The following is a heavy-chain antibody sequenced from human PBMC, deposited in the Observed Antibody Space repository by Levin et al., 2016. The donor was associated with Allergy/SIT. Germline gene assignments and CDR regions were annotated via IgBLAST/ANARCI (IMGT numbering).Heavy chain of an antibody. D-gene: IGHD6-6*01. V-gene: IGHV4-34*01. Sequence: SETLSLTCAVYVGPSVITTGAGSARPQGRGWSRIGEINHSGSTNCNPSLKSRLIISVDTSKNQFSLKLIYATAADTAVYYCARGSIRAPRQLDLWGQGSRVTVSS. CDR1: VGPSVITT. CDR3: ARGSIRAPRQLDL. CDR2: INHSGST. J-gene: IGHJ5*02.